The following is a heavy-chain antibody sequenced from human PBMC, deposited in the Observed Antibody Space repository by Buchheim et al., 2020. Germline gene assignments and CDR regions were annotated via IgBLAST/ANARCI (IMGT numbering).Heavy chain of an antibody. V-gene: IGHV1-3*01. CDR1: EYTFTSYA. CDR2: INAGNGNT. Sequence: QVQLVQSGAEVKKPGASVKVSCKAAEYTFTSYAMHWVSQAPGHRLEWMGWINAGNGNTKYSQKFQVRVTITRDTSASTDYMELSNLRSEDTAVYYCARDSGAARGGMDVWGQGTT. J-gene: IGHJ6*02. D-gene: IGHD6-6*01. CDR3: ARDSGAARGGMDV.